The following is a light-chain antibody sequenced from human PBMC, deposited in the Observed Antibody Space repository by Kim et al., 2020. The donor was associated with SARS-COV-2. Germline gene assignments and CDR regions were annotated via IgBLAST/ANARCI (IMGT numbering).Light chain of an antibody. Sequence: VSPGQTASITCSGAKLGDKYACWSQQKPGQSPVLVIYQDSKRPSGSPERFSGSNSGNTATLTISGTQAMDEADYYCQAWDSSTAVFGRGTKLTVL. CDR1: KLGDKY. V-gene: IGLV3-1*01. J-gene: IGLJ2*01. CDR2: QDS. CDR3: QAWDSSTAV.